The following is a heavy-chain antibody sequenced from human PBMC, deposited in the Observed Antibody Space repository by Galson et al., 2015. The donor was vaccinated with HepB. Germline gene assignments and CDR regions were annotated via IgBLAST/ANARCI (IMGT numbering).Heavy chain of an antibody. J-gene: IGHJ5*02. V-gene: IGHV4-31*03. CDR1: GVSINSGGYH. D-gene: IGHD3-10*01. CDR3: ALSPTYGSGNFGWFAP. CDR2: RSSTRS. Sequence: SLTCTVSGVSINSGGYHWNWIRQHPGIGLEWLGYRSSTRSNSNPSLRGRLTISLDTSKNQFSLKLSSVTAADTAVYYCALSPTYGSGNFGWFAPWGQGSLVTVSS.